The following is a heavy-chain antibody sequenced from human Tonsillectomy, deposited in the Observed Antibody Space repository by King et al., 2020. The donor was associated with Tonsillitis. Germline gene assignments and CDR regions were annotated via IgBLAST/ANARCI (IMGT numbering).Heavy chain of an antibody. D-gene: IGHD6-13*01. V-gene: IGHV3-30*04. CDR3: ARDGTAAAAPPGWFDP. Sequence: VQLVESGGGVVQPGRSLRLSCAASGFTFSSYAMHWVRQAPGKGLEWVAIISYDGSNKYYADSVKGRFTISRDNSKNTLYLQMNSLRAEDTAVYYCARDGTAAAAPPGWFDPWGQGTLVTVSS. J-gene: IGHJ5*02. CDR2: ISYDGSNK. CDR1: GFTFSSYA.